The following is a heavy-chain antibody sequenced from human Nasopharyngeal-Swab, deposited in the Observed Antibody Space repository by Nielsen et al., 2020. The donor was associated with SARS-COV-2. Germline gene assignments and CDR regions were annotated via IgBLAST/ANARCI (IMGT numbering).Heavy chain of an antibody. CDR3: ARGGDGYNGLDY. V-gene: IGHV4-59*08. Sequence: SETLSLTCTVSGGSISSYYWSWIRQPPGKGLDWIGYIYYSGSTNYNPSLKSRVTISVDTSKNQFSLKLSSVTAADTAVYYCARGGDGYNGLDYWGQGTLVTVSS. D-gene: IGHD5-24*01. CDR2: IYYSGST. J-gene: IGHJ4*02. CDR1: GGSISSYY.